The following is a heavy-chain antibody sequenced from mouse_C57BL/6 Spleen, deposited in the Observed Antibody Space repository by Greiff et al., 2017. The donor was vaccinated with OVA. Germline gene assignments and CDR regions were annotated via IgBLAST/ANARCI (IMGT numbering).Heavy chain of an antibody. CDR2: IYPGDGDT. D-gene: IGHD2-1*01. J-gene: IGHJ3*01. Sequence: LVESGAELVKPGASVKISCKASGYAFSSYWMNWVKQRPGKGLEWIGQIYPGDGDTNYNGKFKGKATLTADKSSSTAYMQLSSLTSEDSAVYFCARWDYGNYEAYWGQGTLVTVSA. CDR1: GYAFSSYW. V-gene: IGHV1-80*01. CDR3: ARWDYGNYEAY.